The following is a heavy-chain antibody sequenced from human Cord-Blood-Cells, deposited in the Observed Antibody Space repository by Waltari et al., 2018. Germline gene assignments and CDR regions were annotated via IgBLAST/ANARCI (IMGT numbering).Heavy chain of an antibody. D-gene: IGHD2-8*01. V-gene: IGHV4-39*01. CDR2: IYYSGST. CDR1: VGSISSARYY. J-gene: IGHJ5*02. CDR3: ARRLQYMYVPYNWFDP. Sequence: QLQLQESGPGLVKPSETLSLTCTVSVGSISSARYYWGRIRQPPGKGLEWIGSIYYSGSTNNTPSLKSRVTISVDTSKNKFSLKLSSVPAADTAVYYCARRLQYMYVPYNWFDPWGQGTLVTGSS.